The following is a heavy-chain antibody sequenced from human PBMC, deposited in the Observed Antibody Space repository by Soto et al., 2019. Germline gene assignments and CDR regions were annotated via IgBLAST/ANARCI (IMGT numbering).Heavy chain of an antibody. Sequence: EVQLLESGGGLVQPGGSLRLSCAASGFTFSSYAMSWVRQAPGKGLEWVSAISGSGGSTYYADSVKGRFTISRDNSKNTLYLQMNSRSAEDTAVYYCAKDMNYYYGSGSYSAFDYWGQGTLVTVSS. CDR3: AKDMNYYYGSGSYSAFDY. CDR1: GFTFSSYA. CDR2: ISGSGGST. J-gene: IGHJ4*02. D-gene: IGHD3-10*01. V-gene: IGHV3-23*01.